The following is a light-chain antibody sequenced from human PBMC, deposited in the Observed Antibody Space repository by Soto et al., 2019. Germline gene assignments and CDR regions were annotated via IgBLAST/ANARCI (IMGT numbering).Light chain of an antibody. V-gene: IGLV1-40*01. J-gene: IGLJ3*02. Sequence: QSVLTPPPSVSGAPGQMVTISCTGSSSNIGRGYDVHWYQQFPGSAPRLLLSGDSNRPSGVPDRFSGSRSGTSASLAITGLQAEDEADYYCQTFDSSLTISWVFGGGTKLTVL. CDR2: GDS. CDR3: QTFDSSLTISWV. CDR1: SSNIGRGYD.